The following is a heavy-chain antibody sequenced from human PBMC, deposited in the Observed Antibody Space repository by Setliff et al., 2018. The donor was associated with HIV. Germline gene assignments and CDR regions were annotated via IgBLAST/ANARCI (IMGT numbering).Heavy chain of an antibody. CDR1: GGTFSSYG. V-gene: IGHV1-18*01. D-gene: IGHD6-25*01. Sequence: ASVKVSCKSSGGTFSSYGVTWVRQAPGQGFEWMGWINIDSGHTNFAQKFQDRVTVTTDTSTNTTYMELRGLRSDDTATYYCARVPSGAAGLVRAGFYFWGQGTLVTVSS. J-gene: IGHJ4*01. CDR2: INIDSGHT. CDR3: ARVPSGAAGLVRAGFYF.